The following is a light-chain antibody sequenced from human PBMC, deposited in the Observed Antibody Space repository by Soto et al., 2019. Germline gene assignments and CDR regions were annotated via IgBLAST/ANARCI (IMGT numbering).Light chain of an antibody. CDR1: SGSVSTTYS. Sequence: QAVVTQEPSFSVSPGGTVTLTCGLTSGSVSTTYSPSWYQQTPGQAPRTLIYSTNIRSSGVPDRFSGSILGNKAALTITGAQADDESDYHCMLYMGGGLVVFGGGTKLTVL. V-gene: IGLV8-61*01. CDR2: STN. CDR3: MLYMGGGLVV. J-gene: IGLJ3*02.